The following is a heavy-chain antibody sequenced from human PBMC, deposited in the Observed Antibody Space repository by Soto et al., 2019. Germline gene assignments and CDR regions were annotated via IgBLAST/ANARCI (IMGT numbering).Heavy chain of an antibody. CDR1: GFTFSTYA. Sequence: EEQLLESGGGLVQPGRSLRLSCAASGFTFSTYAMSWVRQAPGKGLEWVSSISANGGSTYYADSVKGRFTISRDNSKNTLYVQMNSLRAEDTAVYYCAKLPGYSSNWYAYNWFDPWGQGTLVTVSS. V-gene: IGHV3-23*01. CDR3: AKLPGYSSNWYAYNWFDP. J-gene: IGHJ5*02. D-gene: IGHD6-13*01. CDR2: ISANGGST.